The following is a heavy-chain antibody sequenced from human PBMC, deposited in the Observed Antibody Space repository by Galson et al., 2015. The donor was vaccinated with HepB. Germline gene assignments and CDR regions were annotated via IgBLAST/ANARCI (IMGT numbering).Heavy chain of an antibody. J-gene: IGHJ4*02. CDR1: GFTFSSYA. Sequence: SLRLSCAASGFTFSSYAMHWVRQAAGKGLDFVSAISSHGDSTYYADSVKGRFTISRDNSKNTLYLQMSSLRAEDTALYYCVKRQQGYSGYDYLDYWGQGTLVTVSS. CDR3: VKRQQGYSGYDYLDY. CDR2: ISSHGDST. V-gene: IGHV3-64D*06. D-gene: IGHD5-12*01.